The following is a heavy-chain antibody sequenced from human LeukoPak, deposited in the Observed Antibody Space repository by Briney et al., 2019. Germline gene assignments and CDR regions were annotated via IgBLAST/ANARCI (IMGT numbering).Heavy chain of an antibody. CDR1: GFAVNSLT. Sequence: GGSLRLSCAASGFAVNSLTMYWVRQAPGKGLVWVSRIKKDGATINYADSVQGRFTISRDNAKNTVYLQLNSLRSDDTAVYYCARYSSGWYFGGNFDYWGQGTLVTVSS. CDR2: IKKDGATI. CDR3: ARYSSGWYFGGNFDY. J-gene: IGHJ4*02. V-gene: IGHV3-74*01. D-gene: IGHD6-19*01.